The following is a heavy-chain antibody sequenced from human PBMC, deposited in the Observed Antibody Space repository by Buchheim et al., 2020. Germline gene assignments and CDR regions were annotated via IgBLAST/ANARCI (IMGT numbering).Heavy chain of an antibody. CDR1: GFTCSDYY. CDR3: ARDPLSGYQLLPRSYGMDV. V-gene: IGHV3-11*06. Sequence: QVQLVESGGGLVKPGGSLRLSCAASGFTCSDYYMSWIRQAPGKGLEWVSYICSSSSYTNYADSVKGRFTISRDNAKNSLYLQMNSLRAEGTAVYYCARDPLSGYQLLPRSYGMDVWGQGTT. D-gene: IGHD2-2*01. CDR2: ICSSSSYT. J-gene: IGHJ6*02.